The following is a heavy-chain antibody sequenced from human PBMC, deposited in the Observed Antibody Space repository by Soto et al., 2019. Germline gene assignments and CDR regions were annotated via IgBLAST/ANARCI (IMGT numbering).Heavy chain of an antibody. D-gene: IGHD6-13*01. Sequence: QVQLVQSGAEVKKPGASVKVSCKASGYTLTSYDINWGRQATGQGVEWMGWMNPNSGNTGYAQKFQGRVTMTRNTSISTAYMELSSLRSEDTAVYYCARGPIGYSSSWEILKYYYYMDVWGKGTTVTVSS. V-gene: IGHV1-8*01. CDR3: ARGPIGYSSSWEILKYYYYMDV. J-gene: IGHJ6*03. CDR1: GYTLTSYD. CDR2: MNPNSGNT.